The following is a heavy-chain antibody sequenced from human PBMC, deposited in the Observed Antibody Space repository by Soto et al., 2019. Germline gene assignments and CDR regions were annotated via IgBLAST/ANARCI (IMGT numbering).Heavy chain of an antibody. CDR1: GYIFTNYA. CDR3: ARDRTTSSTRQFDY. J-gene: IGHJ4*02. D-gene: IGHD4-17*01. Sequence: QVQLVQSGAEVKTPGASVKLSCKASGYIFTNYAIHWVRQAPGQRLEWRGWINAGTGNTRYSQKFQGRITISTDASASTAYIDLNSLRSEDTAVYYCARDRTTSSTRQFDYWGQGSLVTVSS. V-gene: IGHV1-3*01. CDR2: INAGTGNT.